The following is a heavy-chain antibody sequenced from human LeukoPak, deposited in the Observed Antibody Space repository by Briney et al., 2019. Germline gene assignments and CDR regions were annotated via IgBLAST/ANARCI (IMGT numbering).Heavy chain of an antibody. Sequence: SETQSLTCTVSGGSISSYYWSWIRQPPGKGLEWIGYIYYSGSTNYNPSLKSRVTISVDTSKNQFSLKLSSVTAADTAVYYCARDRGFSDYGDYWGECYYYYGMDVWGQGTTVTVSS. V-gene: IGHV4-59*01. CDR1: GGSISSYY. CDR2: IYYSGST. J-gene: IGHJ6*02. CDR3: ARDRGFSDYGDYWGECYYYYGMDV. D-gene: IGHD4-17*01.